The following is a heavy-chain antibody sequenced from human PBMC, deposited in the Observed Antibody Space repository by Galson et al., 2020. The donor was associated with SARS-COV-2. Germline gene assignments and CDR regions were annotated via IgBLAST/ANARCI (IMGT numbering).Heavy chain of an antibody. CDR3: ARLYYYDSSGYTRGFDY. D-gene: IGHD3-22*01. J-gene: IGHJ4*02. Sequence: SETLSLTCTVSGGSISSSSYYWGWIRQPPGKGLEWIGSIYYSGSTYYNPSLKSRVTISVDTSKNQFSLKLSSVTAADTAVYYCARLYYYDSSGYTRGFDYWGQGTLVT. CDR1: GGSISSSSYY. CDR2: IYYSGST. V-gene: IGHV4-39*07.